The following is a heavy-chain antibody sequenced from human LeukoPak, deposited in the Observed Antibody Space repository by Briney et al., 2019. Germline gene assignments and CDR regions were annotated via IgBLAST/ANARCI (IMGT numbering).Heavy chain of an antibody. J-gene: IGHJ4*02. CDR3: ARERGDYTLDY. V-gene: IGHV4-30-2*01. CDR2: IYHSGST. CDR1: GASISSGGYS. Sequence: PSQTLSLTCAVSGASISSGGYSWSWIRQPPGKGLEWIGYIYHSGSTYYNPSLKSRVTISVDRSKNQFSLKLSSVTAADTAVYYCARERGDYTLDYWGQGTLVTVSS. D-gene: IGHD4-17*01.